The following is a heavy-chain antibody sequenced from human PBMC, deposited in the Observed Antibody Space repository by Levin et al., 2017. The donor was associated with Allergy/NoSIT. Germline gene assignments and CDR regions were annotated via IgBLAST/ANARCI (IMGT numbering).Heavy chain of an antibody. CDR1: GGSCSGYY. CDR2: IHPSGST. D-gene: IGHD5-24*01. Sequence: PSETLSLTCAVYGGSCSGYYCNWIRLPPGKGLEWIGEIHPSGSTNYNPSLKSRVTISMDTSSSQFSLRLTSVTAADTAVYYCSRGIDEYKGGNYWGQGTPVTVSS. V-gene: IGHV4-34*01. CDR3: SRGIDEYKGGNY. J-gene: IGHJ4*02.